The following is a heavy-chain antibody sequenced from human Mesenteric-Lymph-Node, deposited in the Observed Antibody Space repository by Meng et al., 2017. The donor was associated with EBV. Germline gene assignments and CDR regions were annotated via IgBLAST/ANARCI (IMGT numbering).Heavy chain of an antibody. CDR1: GGTFSRFA. J-gene: IGHJ5*02. CDR3: AISDGWNIS. D-gene: IGHD5-24*01. CDR2: IIPLFSTT. V-gene: IGHV1-69*01. Sequence: QVWLLQCGSEVKKLGSSVKVFCKAYGGTFSRFAIHWVRLATGQGLEWMAGIIPLFSTTNYEQKFQGRVTINADASTSTAYMELSSLRSDDTAVYYCAISDGWNISWGQGTLVTVSS.